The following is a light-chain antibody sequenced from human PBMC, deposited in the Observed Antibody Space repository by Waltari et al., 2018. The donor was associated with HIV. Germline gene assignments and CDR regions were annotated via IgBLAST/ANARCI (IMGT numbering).Light chain of an antibody. CDR1: QSVRTD. J-gene: IGKJ5*01. V-gene: IGKV3-15*01. CDR3: QQYHVWPPIT. CDR2: DAS. Sequence: VLTQSPDTLSVSPGEGVTLSCRASQSVRTDLAGYQHKPGQSPMLLIYDASTRVTGIPARFSGSGSETYFTITISSLESEDVAIYYRQQYHVWPPITFGLGTRLDIK.